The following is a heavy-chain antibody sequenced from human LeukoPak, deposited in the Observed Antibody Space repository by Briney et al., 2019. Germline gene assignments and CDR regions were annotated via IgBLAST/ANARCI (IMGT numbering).Heavy chain of an antibody. CDR1: GFTFSSYS. D-gene: IGHD2-2*01. Sequence: GGSLRLSCAASGFTFSSYSMNWVRQAPGKGLEWVSSISSSSSYIYYADSVKGRFTISRDNAKNSLYLQMNSLRAEDTAVYYCARDRAVGYCSSTSCNEDGKHDYWGQGTLVTVSS. CDR2: ISSSSSYI. V-gene: IGHV3-21*01. J-gene: IGHJ4*02. CDR3: ARDRAVGYCSSTSCNEDGKHDY.